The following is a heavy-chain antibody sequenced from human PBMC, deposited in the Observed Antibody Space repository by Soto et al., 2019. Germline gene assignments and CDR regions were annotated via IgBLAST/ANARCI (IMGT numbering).Heavy chain of an antibody. Sequence: QVQLQESGPGLVKPSQTLSLTCTVSGGSISSGGYYWSWIRQHPGKGLEWIGYIYYSGSTYYNPSLTSRVTISVDTSKNQFSLKLSSVTAADTAVYYCARCGDSGGSCPQERWGQGTLVTVSS. CDR2: IYYSGST. CDR3: ARCGDSGGSCPQER. D-gene: IGHD2-15*01. V-gene: IGHV4-31*03. J-gene: IGHJ4*02. CDR1: GGSISSGGYY.